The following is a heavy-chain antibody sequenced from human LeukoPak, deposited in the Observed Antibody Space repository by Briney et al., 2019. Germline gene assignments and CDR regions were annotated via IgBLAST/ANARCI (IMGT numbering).Heavy chain of an antibody. V-gene: IGHV3-7*02. D-gene: IGHD1-26*01. CDR1: GLTFSSYW. Sequence: GGSLRLSCSASGLTFSSYWMSWVRQAPGKGLEWVANINRDGSDKYYVDSVKGRFTISRDNTKNSLYLQMNSLRAEDTAVYYCARGSEIVGASTGYWYFDLWGRGTLVTASS. CDR3: ARGSEIVGASTGYWYFDL. CDR2: INRDGSDK. J-gene: IGHJ2*01.